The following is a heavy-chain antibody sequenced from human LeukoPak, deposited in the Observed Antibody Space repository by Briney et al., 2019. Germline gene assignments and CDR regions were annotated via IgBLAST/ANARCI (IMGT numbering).Heavy chain of an antibody. J-gene: IGHJ4*02. V-gene: IGHV4-59*01. CDR2: IYYSGST. CDR1: GGSISSYY. D-gene: IGHD6-6*01. Sequence: PSETLSLTCTVSGGSISSYYWSWIRQPPGKGLEWIGYIYYSGSTNYNPSLKSRVTISVDTSKNQFSLKLSSVTAADTAVYYCAKSEYSSSFPFDYWGQGTLVTVSS. CDR3: AKSEYSSSFPFDY.